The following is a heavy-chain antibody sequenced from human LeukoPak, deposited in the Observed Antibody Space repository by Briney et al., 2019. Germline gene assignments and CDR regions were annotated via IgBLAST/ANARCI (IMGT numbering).Heavy chain of an antibody. CDR1: GGSISSYY. D-gene: IGHD6-13*01. CDR2: IYYSGST. Sequence: PSETLSLTCTVSGGSISSYYWSWIRQPPGKGLEWIGYIYYSGSTNYNPSLKSRVTISVDTSKNQSSLKLSSVTAADTAVYYCARHQGGSSWYNFDYWGQGTLVTVSS. J-gene: IGHJ4*02. CDR3: ARHQGGSSWYNFDY. V-gene: IGHV4-59*08.